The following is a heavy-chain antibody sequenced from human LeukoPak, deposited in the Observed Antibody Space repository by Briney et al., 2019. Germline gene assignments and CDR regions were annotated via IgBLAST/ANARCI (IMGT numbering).Heavy chain of an antibody. CDR2: ISYDGSNK. CDR3: ARDLLSYDSSGSDAFDI. CDR1: GFTFSSYA. Sequence: GGSLSLSCAASGFTFSSYAMHWVRQAPGKGLEWVAVISYDGSNKYYADSVKGRFTISRENSKNTLYLQMNSLRAEDTAVYYCARDLLSYDSSGSDAFDIWDQGTRVTVSS. J-gene: IGHJ3*02. V-gene: IGHV3-30-3*01. D-gene: IGHD3-22*01.